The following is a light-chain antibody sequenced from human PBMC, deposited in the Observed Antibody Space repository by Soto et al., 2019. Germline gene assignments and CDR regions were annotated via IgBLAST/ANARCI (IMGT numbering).Light chain of an antibody. J-gene: IGKJ1*01. CDR3: QQYNNWPPWT. CDR1: QSVSSN. CDR2: GAS. V-gene: IGKV3-15*01. Sequence: EIVMTQSAATLSVSPGERATLSCRASQSVSSNLAWDQQKPGQAPRLLIYGASTRATGIPARFSGSGSGTEFTLTISSLQSEDFAVYYCQQYNNWPPWTFGQGTKVDI.